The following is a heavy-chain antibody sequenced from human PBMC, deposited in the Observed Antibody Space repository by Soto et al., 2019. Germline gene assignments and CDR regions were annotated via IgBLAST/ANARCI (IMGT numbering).Heavy chain of an antibody. D-gene: IGHD3-10*01. CDR3: SYKGLSLLWFGSAGSFDP. J-gene: IGHJ5*02. Sequence: QITLKESGPTLVKPTQTLTLTCTFSGFSLSTSGVSVGWIRQPPGKALEWLALIYWDDDKRYSPSLKNRLIITKETSKNQVVLTITNMDPVDTGTYYCSYKGLSLLWFGSAGSFDPWGQGTRVTVSS. V-gene: IGHV2-5*02. CDR2: IYWDDDK. CDR1: GFSLSTSGVS.